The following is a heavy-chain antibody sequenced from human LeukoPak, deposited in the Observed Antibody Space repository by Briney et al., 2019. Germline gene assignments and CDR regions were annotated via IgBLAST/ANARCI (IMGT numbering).Heavy chain of an antibody. CDR2: IYFGGTT. J-gene: IGHJ4*02. D-gene: IGHD5/OR15-5a*01. V-gene: IGHV3-53*01. CDR1: GFTVSSNC. CDR3: ARGDGVYVY. Sequence: GGSLRLSCAASGFTVSSNCMTWVRQAPGQGLEWVSVIYFGGTTYYADSVKGRFTISRDNSKNTVYLQMNSLRVEDTAVYYCARGDGVYVYWGQGTLVTVSS.